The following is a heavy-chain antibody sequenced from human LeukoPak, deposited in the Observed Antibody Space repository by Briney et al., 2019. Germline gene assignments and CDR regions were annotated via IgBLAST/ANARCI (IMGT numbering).Heavy chain of an antibody. CDR1: GFTFSSYW. D-gene: IGHD2/OR15-2a*01. Sequence: GGSLRLSCAASGFTFSSYWMHWVRQAPGKWLVWVSRINSDGSTTSYADSVKGRFTISRDNAKNTLYLQMNSLRVEDTAVYYCTLSRSFDYWGQGTLVTVSS. CDR2: INSDGSTT. J-gene: IGHJ4*02. V-gene: IGHV3-74*01. CDR3: TLSRSFDY.